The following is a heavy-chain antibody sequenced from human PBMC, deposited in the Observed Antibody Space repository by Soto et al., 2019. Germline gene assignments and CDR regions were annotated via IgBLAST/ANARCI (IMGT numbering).Heavy chain of an antibody. CDR3: ARSEILGVDY. J-gene: IGHJ4*02. V-gene: IGHV3-30-3*01. Sequence: PGGSLRLSCAASGFTFSSYAMHWVRQAPGKGLEWVAVISYDGSNKYYADSVKGRFTISRDNSKNTLYLQMNSLRAEDTAVYYCARSEILGVDYWGQGTLVTVSS. CDR2: ISYDGSNK. CDR1: GFTFSSYA.